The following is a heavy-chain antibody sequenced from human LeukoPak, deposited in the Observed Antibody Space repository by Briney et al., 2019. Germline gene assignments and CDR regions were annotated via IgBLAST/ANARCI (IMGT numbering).Heavy chain of an antibody. CDR3: ARADFWSGYSYLDY. V-gene: IGHV4-39*01. CDR2: IYYSGTT. D-gene: IGHD3-3*01. Sequence: PSETLSLTCTVSGGSISSSSYYWGWIRQTPGKGLEWIGIIYYSGTTYYNPSLKSRVTISVDTSKNQFSLKLSSVTAADTAVYYCARADFWSGYSYLDYWGQGTLVTVSS. J-gene: IGHJ4*02. CDR1: GGSISSSSYY.